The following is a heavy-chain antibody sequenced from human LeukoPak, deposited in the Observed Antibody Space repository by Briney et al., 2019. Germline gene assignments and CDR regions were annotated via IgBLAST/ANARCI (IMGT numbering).Heavy chain of an antibody. CDR3: GKGNEIDP. Sequence: PGGSLRLSCAASGFTFSSYAMSWVRQAPGKGLEGVSAISGSGGSTYYADSVKGRFTISRDNSKNTLYLQMNSLRDEDTAIYYCGKGNEIDPWGQGTLVTVSS. V-gene: IGHV3-23*01. CDR2: ISGSGGST. J-gene: IGHJ5*02. CDR1: GFTFSSYA. D-gene: IGHD1-1*01.